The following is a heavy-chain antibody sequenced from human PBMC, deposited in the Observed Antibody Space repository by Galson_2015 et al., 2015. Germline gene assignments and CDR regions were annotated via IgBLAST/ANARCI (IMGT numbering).Heavy chain of an antibody. J-gene: IGHJ4*02. Sequence: QSGAEVKKSGEFLKISCKGSGYSFATHWIAWVRQMPGKGLEWMGVIYPGDSDTRYSPSFQGQVTISVDKSISTAYLQWSSLKASDTAMYYCARAFAGSGSHYGDYWGQGTLVTVSS. CDR3: ARAFAGSGSHYGDY. CDR1: GYSFATHW. CDR2: IYPGDSDT. D-gene: IGHD3-10*01. V-gene: IGHV5-51*01.